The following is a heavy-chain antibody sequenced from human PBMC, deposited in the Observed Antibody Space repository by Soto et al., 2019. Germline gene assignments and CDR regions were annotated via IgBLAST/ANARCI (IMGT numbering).Heavy chain of an antibody. CDR1: GGTFSSYA. Sequence: SVKVSCKASGGTFSSYAISWVRQAPGQGLEWMGGIIPIFGTANYAQKFQGRVTITADESTSTAYMELSSLRSEDTAVYYCARDYVVTTVTSYYYYGMDVWGQGTTVTVSS. J-gene: IGHJ6*02. CDR3: ARDYVVTTVTSYYYYGMDV. V-gene: IGHV1-69*13. CDR2: IIPIFGTA. D-gene: IGHD4-17*01.